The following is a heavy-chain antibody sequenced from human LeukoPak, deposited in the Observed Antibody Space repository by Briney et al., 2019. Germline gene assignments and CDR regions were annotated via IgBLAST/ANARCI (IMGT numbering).Heavy chain of an antibody. CDR1: GFTVSSNY. Sequence: PGGSLRLSCAASGFTVSSNYMSWVRQAPGKGLEWVGRIKSKTDGGTTDYAAPVKGRFTSSREDSKNTLYLQMNSLKTEDTAVYYCTTVVLRYFDWLPYYGMNVWGQGTTVTVSS. CDR3: TTVVLRYFDWLPYYGMNV. V-gene: IGHV3-15*01. J-gene: IGHJ6*02. D-gene: IGHD3-9*01. CDR2: IKSKTDGGTT.